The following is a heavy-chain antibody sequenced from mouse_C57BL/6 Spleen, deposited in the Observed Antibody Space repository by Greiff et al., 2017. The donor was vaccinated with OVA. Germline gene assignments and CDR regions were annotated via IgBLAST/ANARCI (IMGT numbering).Heavy chain of an antibody. Sequence: EVKLVESEGGLVQPGSSMKLSCTASGFTFSDYYMAWVRQVPEKGLEWVANINYDGSSTYYLDSLKSRFLISRDNAKNILYLQMSSLKSEDTATYYCARDRNWDGYFDYWGQGTTLTVSS. CDR3: ARDRNWDGYFDY. V-gene: IGHV5-16*01. D-gene: IGHD4-1*01. J-gene: IGHJ2*01. CDR2: INYDGSST. CDR1: GFTFSDYY.